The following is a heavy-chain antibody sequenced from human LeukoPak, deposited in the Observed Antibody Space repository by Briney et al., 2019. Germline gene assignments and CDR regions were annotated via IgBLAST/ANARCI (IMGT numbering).Heavy chain of an antibody. CDR1: GFTFSDYY. V-gene: IGHV3-11*04. D-gene: IGHD3-10*01. Sequence: GGSLRLSCAASGFTFSDYYMSWIRQAPGKGLQWVSYISGSGSTIYYADSVKGRFTISRDNAKNSLYLQMNSLRAEDTAVYYCARVGIRDTFDIWGQGTMVTVSS. J-gene: IGHJ3*02. CDR3: ARVGIRDTFDI. CDR2: ISGSGSTI.